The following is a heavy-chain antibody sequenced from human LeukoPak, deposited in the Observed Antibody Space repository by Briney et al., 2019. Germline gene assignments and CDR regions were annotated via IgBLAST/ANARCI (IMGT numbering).Heavy chain of an antibody. CDR2: IKQDGSEK. CDR1: GFTFSNYW. Sequence: PGGSLRLSCAASGFTFSNYWMSWVRQAPGKRLEWVANIKQDGSEKYYADSVKGRFTISRDNAKNSLYLQMNSLRAEDTALYYCAREAGTGEYWGQGTLVTVSS. J-gene: IGHJ4*02. CDR3: AREAGTGEY. V-gene: IGHV3-7*01. D-gene: IGHD6-19*01.